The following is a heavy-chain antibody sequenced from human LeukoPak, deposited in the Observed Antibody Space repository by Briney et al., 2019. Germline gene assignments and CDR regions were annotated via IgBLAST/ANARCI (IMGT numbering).Heavy chain of an antibody. CDR2: IKQDGSEK. D-gene: IGHD3-3*01. J-gene: IGHJ4*02. CDR3: ARGDLSSYYFDY. Sequence: GGSLRLSCAASGCTVRSYGMSWVRQAPGKGLEWVANIKQDGSEKYYVDSVKGRFTISRDNAKNSLYLQMNSLRAEDTAVYYCARGDLSSYYFDYWGQGTLVTVSS. CDR1: GCTVRSYG. V-gene: IGHV3-7*01.